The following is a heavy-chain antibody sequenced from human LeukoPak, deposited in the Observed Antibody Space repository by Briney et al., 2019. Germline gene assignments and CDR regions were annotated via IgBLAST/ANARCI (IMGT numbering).Heavy chain of an antibody. J-gene: IGHJ4*02. CDR2: IFHTGST. V-gene: IGHV4-59*11. CDR1: GASITSHH. D-gene: IGHD4-23*01. CDR3: ARWSDTYRAFDY. Sequence: SETLSLTCTVSGASITSHHWNWIRQPARKGLEWIGYIFHTGSTNSNPSLKSRVTKSVDTSKNQFSLKVTPVTAADTAVYYCARWSDTYRAFDYWGQEILVTVSS.